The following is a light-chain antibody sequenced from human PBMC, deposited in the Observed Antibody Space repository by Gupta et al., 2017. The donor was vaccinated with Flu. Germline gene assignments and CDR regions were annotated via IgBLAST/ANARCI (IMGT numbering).Light chain of an antibody. CDR2: SND. Sequence: QSLLTQPPSVSGAPGPRVTISCTGSDSDIGAGYDVHWYQQLPGTAPKLLIYSNDHRPSGVPDRFSGSKSGTSASLAITGLQAEDEADYYCQSYDSGLSGSVFGGGTKLTVL. CDR3: QSYDSGLSGSV. J-gene: IGLJ3*02. CDR1: DSDIGAGYD. V-gene: IGLV1-40*01.